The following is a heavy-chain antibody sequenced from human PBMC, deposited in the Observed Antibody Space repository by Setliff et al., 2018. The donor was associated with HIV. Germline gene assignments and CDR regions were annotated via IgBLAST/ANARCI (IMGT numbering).Heavy chain of an antibody. D-gene: IGHD3-3*01. Sequence: SGPTLVNPTPPLTLTCTFSGFSLTTTGVGVGWIRQPPGKALEWLAVIYWNDDKSYSPSLKNRVTIAKDASKNQVVLTMTHMDPVDTATYYCAHMRSNYDFWSGYPYWGQGMLVTVSS. CDR1: GFSLTTTGVG. J-gene: IGHJ4*02. V-gene: IGHV2-5*01. CDR3: AHMRSNYDFWSGYPY. CDR2: IYWNDDK.